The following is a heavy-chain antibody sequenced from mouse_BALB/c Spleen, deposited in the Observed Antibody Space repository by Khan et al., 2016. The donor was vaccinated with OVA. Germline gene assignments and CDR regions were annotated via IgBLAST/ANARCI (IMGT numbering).Heavy chain of an antibody. J-gene: IGHJ4*01. CDR3: TRLVDY. V-gene: IGHV5-6-5*01. Sequence: EVQGVESGGGLVKPGGSLKLSCAASGFTFSSYAVSWTRQTPEKRLEWVASINSGGSTYYPDSVKGRFTISRDDARNILYLQMSSLRSEDTAMYYCTRLVDYWGQGTSVTVSS. CDR1: GFTFSSYA. CDR2: INSGGST.